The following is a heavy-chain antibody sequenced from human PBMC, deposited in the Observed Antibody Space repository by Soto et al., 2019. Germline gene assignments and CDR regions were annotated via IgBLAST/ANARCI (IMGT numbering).Heavy chain of an antibody. D-gene: IGHD2-15*01. J-gene: IGHJ6*02. CDR3: AREDIVVVVAANINYYYGMDV. V-gene: IGHV1-18*04. CDR2: ISAYNGNT. CDR1: GYTFTSYG. Sequence: QVQLVQSGAEVKKPWASVKVSCKASGYTFTSYGISWVRQAPGQGLEWMGWISAYNGNTNYAQKLQGRVTMTTDTATSTAYMELRSMRSDDTAVYYCAREDIVVVVAANINYYYGMDVWGQGPTVTVSS.